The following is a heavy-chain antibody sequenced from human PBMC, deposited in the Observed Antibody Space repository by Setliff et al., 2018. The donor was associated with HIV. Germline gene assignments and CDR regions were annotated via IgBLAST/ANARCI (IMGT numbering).Heavy chain of an antibody. Sequence: SETLSLTCAVYGGALSGYHWSWIRQSPEKGLEWIGEINHSGSTNYNPSLKSRVTMSVDTSKNQFSLKLSSVTAADTAAYSCARGGGYDRSGYYPFDYWGQGTPVTVSS. D-gene: IGHD3-22*01. CDR1: GGALSGYH. CDR2: INHSGST. V-gene: IGHV4-34*01. CDR3: ARGGGYDRSGYYPFDY. J-gene: IGHJ4*02.